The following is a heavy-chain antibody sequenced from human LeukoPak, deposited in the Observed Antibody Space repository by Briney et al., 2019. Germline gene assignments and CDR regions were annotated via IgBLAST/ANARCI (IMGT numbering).Heavy chain of an antibody. Sequence: GGSLRLSCAASGFTFSSYAMSWVRQAPGKGLEWVSAISGSGGSTYYADSVKGRFTISRDNSKNTLYLQMNSLRAEDAAVYYCAKRGGDIDYYYYYMDVWGKGTTVTVSS. CDR1: GFTFSSYA. CDR3: AKRGGDIDYYYYYMDV. J-gene: IGHJ6*03. V-gene: IGHV3-23*01. CDR2: ISGSGGST. D-gene: IGHD3-3*01.